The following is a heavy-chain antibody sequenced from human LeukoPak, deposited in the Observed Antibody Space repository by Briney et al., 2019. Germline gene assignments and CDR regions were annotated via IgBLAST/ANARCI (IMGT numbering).Heavy chain of an antibody. CDR2: IYYSGST. CDR1: GGSISSYY. D-gene: IGHD6-6*01. V-gene: IGHV4-59*01. CDR3: ARDRASEYSSLGWFDP. J-gene: IGHJ5*02. Sequence: PSETLSLTCTVSGGSISSYYWSWIRQPPGKGLEWIGSIYYSGSTNYNPSLKSRVTISVDTSKNQFSLKLSSVTAADTAVYYCARDRASEYSSLGWFDPWGQGTLVTVSS.